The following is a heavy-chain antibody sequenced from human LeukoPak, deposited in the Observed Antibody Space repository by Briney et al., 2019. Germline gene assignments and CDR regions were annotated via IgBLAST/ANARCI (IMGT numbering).Heavy chain of an antibody. CDR3: AKTSDGDWSPPNDY. CDR1: GFTFSNSA. CDR2: ISGSGRST. V-gene: IGHV3-23*01. J-gene: IGHJ4*02. D-gene: IGHD3-9*01. Sequence: GGALRLSCAASGFTFSNSAMSWVRQAPGKGLEWVSAISGSGRSTFYADSVKGRFTISRDNSKNTVYLQMISLRAEDTALYYCAKTSDGDWSPPNDYWGQGTLVTVSS.